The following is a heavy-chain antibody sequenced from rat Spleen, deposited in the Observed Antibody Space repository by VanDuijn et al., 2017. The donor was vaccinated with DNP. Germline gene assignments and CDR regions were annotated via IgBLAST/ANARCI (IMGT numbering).Heavy chain of an antibody. J-gene: IGHJ2*01. CDR1: GHSITSNY. D-gene: IGHD1-5*01. CDR3: ARWYNYFDY. V-gene: IGHV3-1*01. CDR2: ISYSGTT. Sequence: EVQLQESGPGLVKPSQSLSLTRSVTGHSITSNYWGWIRKFPGNKMEWIGHISYSGTTNYNPSLKSRISITRDTSKNQFFLQLNSVTTEDTATYYCARWYNYFDYWGQGVMVTVSS.